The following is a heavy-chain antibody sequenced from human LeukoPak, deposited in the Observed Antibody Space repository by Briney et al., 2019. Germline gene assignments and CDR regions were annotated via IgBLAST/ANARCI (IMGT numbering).Heavy chain of an antibody. CDR2: IYSGGST. Sequence: GGSLRLSCAASGFTVSSNYMSWVRQAPGKGLEWVSVIYSGGSTYYADSVKGRFTISRDNSKNTLYLQMNSLRAKDTAVYYCGIQLWSSNGAFDIWGQGTMVTVSS. D-gene: IGHD5-18*01. CDR3: GIQLWSSNGAFDI. CDR1: GFTVSSNY. V-gene: IGHV3-66*04. J-gene: IGHJ3*02.